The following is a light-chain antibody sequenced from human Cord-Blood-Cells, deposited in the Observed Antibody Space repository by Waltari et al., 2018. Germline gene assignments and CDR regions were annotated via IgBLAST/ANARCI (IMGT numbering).Light chain of an antibody. CDR3: QQSYSTPWT. CDR2: AAS. CDR1: QSISSY. J-gene: IGKJ1*01. V-gene: IGKV1-39*01. Sequence: DIQMTRSPSSLSALVGDRVTITCRASQSISSYLNWYQQKPGKAPKLLIYAASSLQSGVPSRFSGSGSGTDFTLTISSLQPEDFATYYCQQSYSTPWTFGQGTKVEIK.